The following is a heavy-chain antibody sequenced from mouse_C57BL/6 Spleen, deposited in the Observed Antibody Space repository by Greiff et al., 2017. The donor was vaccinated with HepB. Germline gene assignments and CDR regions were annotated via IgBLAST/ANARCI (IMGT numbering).Heavy chain of an antibody. Sequence: QVQLQHPGAELVKPGASVKMSCKASGYTFTSYWITWVKQRPGQGLEWIGDIYPGSGSTNYNEKFKSKATLTVDTSSSTAYMQLSSLTSEDSAVYYCARRSYYDYDRGDYWGQGTTLTVSS. J-gene: IGHJ2*01. V-gene: IGHV1-55*01. CDR1: GYTFTSYW. CDR2: IYPGSGST. CDR3: ARRSYYDYDRGDY. D-gene: IGHD2-4*01.